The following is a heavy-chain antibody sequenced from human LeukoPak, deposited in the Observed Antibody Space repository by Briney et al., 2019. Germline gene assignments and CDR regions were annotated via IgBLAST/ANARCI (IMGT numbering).Heavy chain of an antibody. D-gene: IGHD5-24*01. CDR3: ARGNYPSSFDS. CDR2: ISTSSSNI. CDR1: GFTFSNYN. J-gene: IGHJ4*02. Sequence: GGSLRLSCVASGFTFSNYNINWVRQAPGKGLEWISYISTSSSNIHYADSVKGRFTISRDNAKNTLYLQINSLRAEDTAVYYCARGNYPSSFDSWGQGTLLTVSS. V-gene: IGHV3-48*04.